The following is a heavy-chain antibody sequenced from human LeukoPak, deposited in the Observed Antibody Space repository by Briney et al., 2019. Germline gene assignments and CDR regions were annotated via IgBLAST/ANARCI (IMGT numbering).Heavy chain of an antibody. CDR2: IYYTGST. J-gene: IGHJ6*02. CDR1: GGSISSYY. CDR3: ARDRVTTADYYYGMDV. Sequence: SETLSLTCTVSGGSISSYYWSWIRQPPGKGLEWIGHIYYTGSTNYNPSLKSRVTISVDTSKNQFSLKLSSVTAADTAVYYCARDRVTTADYYYGMDVWGQGTTVTVSS. V-gene: IGHV4-59*01. D-gene: IGHD4-17*01.